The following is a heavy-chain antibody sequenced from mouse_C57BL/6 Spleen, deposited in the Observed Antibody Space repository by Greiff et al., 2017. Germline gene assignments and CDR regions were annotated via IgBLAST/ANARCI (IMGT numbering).Heavy chain of an antibody. V-gene: IGHV14-4*01. Sequence: VQLQQSGAELVRPGASVKLSCTASGFNIKDDYMHWVKRRPDQGLEWIGWIDPENGDTEYASKFQGKATITADTSSNTPDLQLSSLTSEDTAVYYCTRGCHFDYWGQGTTLTVSS. CDR1: GFNIKDDY. J-gene: IGHJ2*01. CDR3: TRGCHFDY. CDR2: IDPENGDT. D-gene: IGHD6-1*01.